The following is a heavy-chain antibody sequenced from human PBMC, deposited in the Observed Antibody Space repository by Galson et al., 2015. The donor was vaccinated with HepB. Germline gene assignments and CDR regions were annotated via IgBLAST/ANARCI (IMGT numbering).Heavy chain of an antibody. J-gene: IGHJ6*02. CDR3: ARDVVRGVSDSYYYYYGMDV. V-gene: IGHV3-48*02. Sequence: SLRLSCAASGFTFSSYSMNWVRQAPGKGLEWVSYISSSSSTIYYADSVKGRFTISRDNAKNSLYLQMNSLRDEDTAVYYCARDVVRGVSDSYYYYYGMDVWGQGTTVTVSS. CDR2: ISSSSSTI. CDR1: GFTFSSYS. D-gene: IGHD3-10*01.